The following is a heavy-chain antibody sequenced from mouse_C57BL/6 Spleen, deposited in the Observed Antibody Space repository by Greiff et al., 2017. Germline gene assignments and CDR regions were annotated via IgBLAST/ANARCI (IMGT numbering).Heavy chain of an antibody. D-gene: IGHD2-1*01. V-gene: IGHV14-2*01. Sequence: EVQLQQSGAELVKPGASVKLSCTASGFNIKDYYMHWVKQRTEQGLEWIGRIDPEDGETKYAPEFQGKATITADTSSNTAYLQLSSLTSEDTAVYYCASKGAAPIYYGNSYWGQGTLVTVSA. CDR2: IDPEDGET. J-gene: IGHJ3*01. CDR1: GFNIKDYY. CDR3: ASKGAAPIYYGNSY.